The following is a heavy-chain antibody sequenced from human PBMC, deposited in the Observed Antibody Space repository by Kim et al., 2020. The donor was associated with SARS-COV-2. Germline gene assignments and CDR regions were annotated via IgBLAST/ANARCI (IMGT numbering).Heavy chain of an antibody. Sequence: LSLTCAASGFTFSIYAMHWVRQAPGKGLEWVAVISYDGSNKYYADSVKGRFTISRDNSKNTLYLQMNSLRAEDTAVYYCARDRNYYDSSGYYYPRYYYYYGMAVWGQGTTVTVSS. CDR2: ISYDGSNK. V-gene: IGHV3-30-3*01. CDR3: ARDRNYYDSSGYYYPRYYYYYGMAV. CDR1: GFTFSIYA. J-gene: IGHJ6*02. D-gene: IGHD3-22*01.